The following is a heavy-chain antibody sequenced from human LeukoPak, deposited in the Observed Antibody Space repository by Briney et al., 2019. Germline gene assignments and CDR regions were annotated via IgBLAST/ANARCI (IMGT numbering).Heavy chain of an antibody. CDR1: GFTFSSYS. J-gene: IGHJ4*02. CDR2: ISSSSYI. V-gene: IGHV3-21*01. CDR3: ARDPTTVTVFDY. Sequence: GGSLRLSCAASGFTFSSYSMNWVRQAPGKGLEWVSSISSSSYIYYADSVKGRFTISRDNAKNSLYLQMNSLRAEDTAVYYCARDPTTVTVFDYWGQGTLVTVSS. D-gene: IGHD4-11*01.